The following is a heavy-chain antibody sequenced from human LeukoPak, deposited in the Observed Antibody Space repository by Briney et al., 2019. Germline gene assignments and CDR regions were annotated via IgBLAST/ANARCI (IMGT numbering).Heavy chain of an antibody. D-gene: IGHD3-22*01. CDR1: GGSIGSGGYY. CDR2: IYYSGT. V-gene: IGHV4-31*03. J-gene: IGHJ4*02. CDR3: ARAVVDSSGYSLYYDY. Sequence: SETLSLTCTISGGSIGSGGYYWTWIRQHPGKGLEWLGYIYYSGTYYNPSLKSRVTISVDTSKNQFSLKLSSVTAADTAVYYCARAVVDSSGYSLYYDYWGQGTLVTVSS.